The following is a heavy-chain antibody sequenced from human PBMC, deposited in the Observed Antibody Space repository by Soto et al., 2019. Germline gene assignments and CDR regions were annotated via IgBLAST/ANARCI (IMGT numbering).Heavy chain of an antibody. CDR3: ARTHLWRAMVVGHFDY. CDR2: IIPIFGTA. J-gene: IGHJ4*02. CDR1: GGTFSSYA. V-gene: IGHV1-69*13. Sequence: GASVKVSCKASGGTFSSYAISRVGQGPGQGLEWMGGIIPIFGTANYAQKFQGRVTITADESTSTAYMELSSLRSEDTAVYYCARTHLWRAMVVGHFDYWGQGTLVTVSS. D-gene: IGHD5-18*01.